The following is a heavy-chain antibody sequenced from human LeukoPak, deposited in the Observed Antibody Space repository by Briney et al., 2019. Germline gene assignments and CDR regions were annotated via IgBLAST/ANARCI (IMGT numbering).Heavy chain of an antibody. J-gene: IGHJ4*02. CDR3: ARAADYYDSSGYYPDY. D-gene: IGHD3-22*01. CDR2: IIPIFGTA. V-gene: IGHV1-69*01. Sequence: ASVKVSCKASGGTFSSYAISWVRQAPGQGLEWMGGIIPIFGTANCAQKFQGRVTITADESTSTAYMELSSLRSEDTAVYYCARAADYYDSSGYYPDYWGQGTLVTVSS. CDR1: GGTFSSYA.